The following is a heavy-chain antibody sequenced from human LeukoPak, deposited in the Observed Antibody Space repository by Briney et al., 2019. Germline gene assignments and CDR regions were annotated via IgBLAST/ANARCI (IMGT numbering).Heavy chain of an antibody. Sequence: PSETLSRTCTGSGGSISSYYWSWIRQPPGKGLEWIGYIYYSGSTNYNPSLKSRVTISVDTSKNQFSLKLSSVTAADTAVYYCARDLRTQWLGDAFDIWGQGTMVTVSS. CDR2: IYYSGST. CDR3: ARDLRTQWLGDAFDI. V-gene: IGHV4-59*01. J-gene: IGHJ3*02. D-gene: IGHD6-19*01. CDR1: GGSISSYY.